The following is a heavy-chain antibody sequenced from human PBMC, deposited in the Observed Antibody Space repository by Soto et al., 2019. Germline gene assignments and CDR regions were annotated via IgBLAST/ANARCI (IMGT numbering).Heavy chain of an antibody. CDR3: ARDGTRYSSSWYEEGDYYYYYYGMDV. D-gene: IGHD6-13*01. Sequence: QVQLVESGGGVVQPGRSLRLSCAASGFTFRSYAMHWVRQAPGKGLEWVAVISYDGSNKYYADSVKGRFTISRDNSKNTLYLQMNSLRAEDTAVYYCARDGTRYSSSWYEEGDYYYYYYGMDVWGQGTTVTVSS. J-gene: IGHJ6*02. CDR2: ISYDGSNK. CDR1: GFTFRSYA. V-gene: IGHV3-30-3*01.